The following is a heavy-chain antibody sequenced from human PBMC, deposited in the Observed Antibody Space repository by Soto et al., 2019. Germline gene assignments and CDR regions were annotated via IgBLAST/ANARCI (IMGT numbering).Heavy chain of an antibody. V-gene: IGHV1-46*01. CDR3: ARDRVTTGYYYYYGMDV. CDR1: GDPFSGYS. CDR2: INPSGGST. J-gene: IGHJ6*02. D-gene: IGHD4-17*01. Sequence: ASVKVSCKASGDPFSGYSISWVRQAPGQGLEWMGIINPSGGSTSYAQKFQGRVTMTRDTSTSTVYMELSSLRSEDTAVYYCARDRVTTGYYYYYGMDVWGQGTTVTVSS.